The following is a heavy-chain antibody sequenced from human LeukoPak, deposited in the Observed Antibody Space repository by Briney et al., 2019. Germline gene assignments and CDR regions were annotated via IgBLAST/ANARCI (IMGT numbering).Heavy chain of an antibody. D-gene: IGHD1-26*01. J-gene: IGHJ4*02. Sequence: ASVKVSCKASGYTFTGYYMHWVRQAPGQGLEWMGWMNPNSGNTGYAQKFQGRVTITRNTSISTAYMELSSLRSEDTAVYYCARAGGGSYQAGYYFDYWGQGTLVTVSS. V-gene: IGHV1-8*03. CDR1: GYTFTGYY. CDR2: MNPNSGNT. CDR3: ARAGGGSYQAGYYFDY.